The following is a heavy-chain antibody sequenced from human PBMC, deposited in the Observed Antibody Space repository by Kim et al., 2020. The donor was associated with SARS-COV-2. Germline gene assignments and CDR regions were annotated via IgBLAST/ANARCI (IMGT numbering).Heavy chain of an antibody. CDR1: GFTLTNAY. Sequence: GGSLRLSCVASGFTLTNAYMSWVRQAPGKGLEWVGLIKSKTDGGTAHYAAPVKGRFTISRDDSKNTLYLQMNSLKAEDTAVYYCQSFVSASYGVDVWGQGTTVTVSS. V-gene: IGHV3-15*01. D-gene: IGHD3-16*01. CDR3: QSFVSASYGVDV. CDR2: IKSKTDGGTA. J-gene: IGHJ6*02.